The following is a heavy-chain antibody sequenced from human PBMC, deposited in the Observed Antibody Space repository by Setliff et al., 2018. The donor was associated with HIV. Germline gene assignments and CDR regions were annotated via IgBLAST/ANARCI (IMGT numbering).Heavy chain of an antibody. CDR1: GGSISSRDYY. CDR2: VYYSGGT. Sequence: PSETLSLTCTVSGGSISSRDYYWGWIRQPPGKGLEWIGSVYYSGGTYYNPSLKSRVTISVDTSKNHFSLKLSSVTAADTAVYYCAGGPGTTSIDYWAQGTLVTVSS. V-gene: IGHV4-39*02. J-gene: IGHJ4*02. CDR3: AGGPGTTSIDY. D-gene: IGHD1-26*01.